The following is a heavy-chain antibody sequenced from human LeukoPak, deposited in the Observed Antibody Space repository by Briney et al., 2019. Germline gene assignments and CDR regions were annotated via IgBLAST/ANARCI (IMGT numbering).Heavy chain of an antibody. D-gene: IGHD3-10*01. CDR1: TFTFSDYG. Sequence: PGGSLRLSCIGSTFTFSDYGMHWVRQAPGKGLEWVSSISSSSSYIYYADSVKGRFTISRDNAKNSLYLQMNSLRAEDTAVYYCARVALYYGSGSDYYGMDVWGQGTTVTVSS. J-gene: IGHJ6*02. CDR2: ISSSSSYI. V-gene: IGHV3-21*01. CDR3: ARVALYYGSGSDYYGMDV.